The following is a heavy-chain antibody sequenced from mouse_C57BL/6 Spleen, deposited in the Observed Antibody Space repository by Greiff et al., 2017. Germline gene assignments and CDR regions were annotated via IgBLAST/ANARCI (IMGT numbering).Heavy chain of an antibody. CDR2: IYPRSGNT. V-gene: IGHV1-81*01. CDR1: GYAFTSSG. J-gene: IGHJ4*01. CDR3: ARLGDYYAMDY. Sequence: VKLVESGAELARPGASVKLSCKASGYAFTSSGISWVKQRTGQGLEWIGEIYPRSGNTYYNEKFKGKATLTADKSSSTAYMELRSLTSEDSAVFFCARLGDYYAMDYWGQGTSVTVSS.